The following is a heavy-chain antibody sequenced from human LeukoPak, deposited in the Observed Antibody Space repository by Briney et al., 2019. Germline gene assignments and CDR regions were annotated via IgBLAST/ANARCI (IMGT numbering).Heavy chain of an antibody. D-gene: IGHD4-23*01. CDR2: INTNTGNP. CDR3: ASGGNSGMFDY. Sequence: GASVKVSCKASGYTFTSYAMNWVRQAPGQGLEWMGWINTNTGNPTYAQGFTGRFVFSLDTSVSTAYLQISGLKAEDTAVYYCASGGNSGMFDYWGQGTLVTVSS. CDR1: GYTFTSYA. V-gene: IGHV7-4-1*02. J-gene: IGHJ4*02.